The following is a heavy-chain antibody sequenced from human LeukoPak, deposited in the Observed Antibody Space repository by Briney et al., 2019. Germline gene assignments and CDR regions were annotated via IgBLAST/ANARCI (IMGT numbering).Heavy chain of an antibody. CDR2: IWYDGSNK. CDR3: AKFRFGEGSGY. J-gene: IGHJ4*02. CDR1: GFTFSSYG. D-gene: IGHD3-10*01. V-gene: IGHV3-33*06. Sequence: GGSLRLSCAASGFTFSSYGMHWVRQAPGKGLEWVAVIWYDGSNKYYADSVKGRFTISRDNSKNTLYLQMNSLRAEDTAVYYCAKFRFGEGSGYWGQGTLVTVSS.